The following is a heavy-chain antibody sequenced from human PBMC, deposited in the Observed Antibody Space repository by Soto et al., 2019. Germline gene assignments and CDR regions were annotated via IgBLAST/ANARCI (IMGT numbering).Heavy chain of an antibody. D-gene: IGHD7-27*01. Sequence: QVQLVQSGAEEKKPGASVKVSCKASGYTFTSYAMHWVRQAPGQRLEWMAWINAGNGNTKYSQKFQGRVAITRDTSASTANMELSSLRSENTAVYYCARGANWVDTWGQGTMVTVSS. J-gene: IGHJ3*02. V-gene: IGHV1-3*05. CDR1: GYTFTSYA. CDR2: INAGNGNT. CDR3: ARGANWVDT.